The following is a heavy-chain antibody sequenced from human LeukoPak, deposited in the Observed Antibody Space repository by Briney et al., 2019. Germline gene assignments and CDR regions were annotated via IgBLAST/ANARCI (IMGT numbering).Heavy chain of an antibody. CDR2: ISSSSSYI. Sequence: TGGSLRLSCAASGFTSSSYSMNWVRQAPGKGLEWVSSISSSSSYIYYADSVKGRFTISRDNAKNSLYLQMNSLRAEDTAVYYCARDVAIAAAGIQYYYYYMDVWGKGTTVTVSS. D-gene: IGHD6-13*01. V-gene: IGHV3-21*01. CDR3: ARDVAIAAAGIQYYYYYMDV. CDR1: GFTSSSYS. J-gene: IGHJ6*03.